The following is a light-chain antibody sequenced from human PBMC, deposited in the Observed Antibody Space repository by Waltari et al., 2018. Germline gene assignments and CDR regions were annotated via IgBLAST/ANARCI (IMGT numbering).Light chain of an antibody. CDR1: ESVSNY. CDR2: DTS. V-gene: IGKV3-11*01. J-gene: IGKJ4*01. CDR3: QQGVILPLT. Sequence: EIVLTQSPVTLSLAAGERATLYCRASESVSNYLAWYQQKPGQSHTLLIYDTSKRATGIPGRFSGSGYGTDFTLTINNLEAEDFALYYCQQGVILPLTFGGGTKLEIK.